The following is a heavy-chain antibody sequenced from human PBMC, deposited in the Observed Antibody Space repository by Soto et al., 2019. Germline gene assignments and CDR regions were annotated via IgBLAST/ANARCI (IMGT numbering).Heavy chain of an antibody. CDR3: ASYSSGRFGMDV. D-gene: IGHD2-15*01. CDR2: IDPSDSYS. CDR1: GYSFTSYW. Sequence: RGESLKISCKGSGYSFTSYWISWVRQMPGKGLEWMGRIDPSDSYSNYSPSFQGHVTISADKSISTAYLQWSSLKASDTAMYYCASYSSGRFGMDVWGQGTTVTVSS. J-gene: IGHJ6*02. V-gene: IGHV5-10-1*01.